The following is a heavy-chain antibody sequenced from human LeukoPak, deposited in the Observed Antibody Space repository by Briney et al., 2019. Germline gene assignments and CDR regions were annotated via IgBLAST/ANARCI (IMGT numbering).Heavy chain of an antibody. Sequence: PGGSLRLSCAASGFTFSSYAMSWVRQAPGKGLEWVSAISGSGGSTYYADSVKGRFTISRDNSKNTLYLQMNSLRAEDTAVYYCASPAIVVLPAAMERFDYWGQGTLVTVSS. CDR2: ISGSGGST. D-gene: IGHD2-2*01. V-gene: IGHV3-23*01. CDR1: GFTFSSYA. CDR3: ASPAIVVLPAAMERFDY. J-gene: IGHJ4*02.